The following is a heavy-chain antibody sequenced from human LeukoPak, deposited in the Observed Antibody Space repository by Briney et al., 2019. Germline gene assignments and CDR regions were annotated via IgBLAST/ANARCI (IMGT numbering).Heavy chain of an antibody. Sequence: PGGSLRLSCTASGFTFSGAWMTWVRQAPGKGLEWVANIREDGTEKNYVDSVKGRFTIARDNAKNSLFLQMSNLRAEDTAVYYCAKSGYNRFDYWGQGTLVTVSS. V-gene: IGHV3-7*03. J-gene: IGHJ4*02. CDR1: GFTFSGAW. D-gene: IGHD5-24*01. CDR2: IREDGTEK. CDR3: AKSGYNRFDY.